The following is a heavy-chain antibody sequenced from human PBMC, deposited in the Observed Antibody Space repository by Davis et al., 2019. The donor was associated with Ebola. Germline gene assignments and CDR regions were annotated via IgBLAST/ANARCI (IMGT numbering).Heavy chain of an antibody. J-gene: IGHJ3*02. CDR1: GFTFSSYG. Sequence: GESLKISCAASGFTFSSYGMHWVRPAPGKGLEWVAVIWYAGSNNYYADSVKGRFTISRDNSKNTRYLQMNSLRAEDTAVYYCARAWLRYFDWLLSSVGDDAFDIWGQGTMVTVSS. CDR3: ARAWLRYFDWLLSSVGDDAFDI. V-gene: IGHV3-30*19. CDR2: IWYAGSNN. D-gene: IGHD3-9*01.